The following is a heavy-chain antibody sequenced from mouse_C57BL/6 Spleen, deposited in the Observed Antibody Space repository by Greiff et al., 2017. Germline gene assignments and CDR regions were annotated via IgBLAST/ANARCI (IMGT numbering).Heavy chain of an antibody. J-gene: IGHJ3*01. CDR3: ASLTGTWFAS. Sequence: QVQLKESGAELAKPGASVKLSCKASGYTFTSYWMHWVKQRPGQGLEWIGYINPSSGYTKYKQKFKYKATLTADKSSSTAYMQLSSLSYEDSAVYYCASLTGTWFASWGQGTLVTVSA. V-gene: IGHV1-7*01. CDR1: GYTFTSYW. D-gene: IGHD4-1*01. CDR2: INPSSGYT.